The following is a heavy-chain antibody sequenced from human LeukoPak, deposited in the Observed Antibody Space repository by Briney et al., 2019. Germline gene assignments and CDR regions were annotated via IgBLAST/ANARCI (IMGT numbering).Heavy chain of an antibody. CDR3: ARAGTSRYYFYHYMDV. CDR2: IYYSGST. Sequence: SETLSLTCTVSGGSINSYYWNWIRQPPGKGLEWFGYIYYSGSTDYNPSLKSRVSISIETSKNQFSLKLSSVTAADTAVYYCARAGTSRYYFYHYMDVWGRGTTVTVS. V-gene: IGHV4-59*01. D-gene: IGHD1-7*01. CDR1: GGSINSYY. J-gene: IGHJ6*03.